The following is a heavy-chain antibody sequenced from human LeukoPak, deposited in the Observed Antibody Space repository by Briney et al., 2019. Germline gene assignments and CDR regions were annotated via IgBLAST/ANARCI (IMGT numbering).Heavy chain of an antibody. V-gene: IGHV4-59*01. Sequence: PSETLSLTCTVSGGSISSYYWNWIRQPPGKGLEWIGYIYNSGSTNYNPSLKSRVTILVDASKNQFPLKLNSVTAADTAVYYCARATSGHRRDGYNYYYYYYMDVWGKGTTVTV. D-gene: IGHD5-24*01. J-gene: IGHJ6*03. CDR1: GGSISSYY. CDR3: ARATSGHRRDGYNYYYYYYMDV. CDR2: IYNSGST.